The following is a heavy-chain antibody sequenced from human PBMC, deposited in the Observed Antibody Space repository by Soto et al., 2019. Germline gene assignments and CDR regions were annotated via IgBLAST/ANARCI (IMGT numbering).Heavy chain of an antibody. V-gene: IGHV3-33*01. D-gene: IGHD2-15*01. CDR2: IWYDGSNK. CDR3: ARDSPSLVVVATDYYYYYYMDV. J-gene: IGHJ6*03. CDR1: GFTFSSYG. Sequence: PGGSLRLSCAASGFTFSSYGMHWVRQAPGKGLEWVAVIWYDGSNKYYADSVKGRFTISRDNSKNTLYLQMNSLRAEDTAVYYCARDSPSLVVVATDYYYYYYMDVWGKGTTVTVSS.